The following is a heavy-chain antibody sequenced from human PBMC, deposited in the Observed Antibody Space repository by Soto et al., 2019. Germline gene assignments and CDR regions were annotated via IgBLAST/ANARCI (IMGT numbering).Heavy chain of an antibody. V-gene: IGHV4-59*01. CDR3: ARDRMVRGGNWFDP. CDR2: IYYSGST. J-gene: IGHJ5*02. D-gene: IGHD3-10*01. Sequence: SETLSLTCTVSGGSISSYYWSWIRQPPGKGLEWIGYIYYSGSTNYNPSLKSRVTISVDTSKNQFSLKLSSVTAADTAVYYCARDRMVRGGNWFDPWGQGTLVT. CDR1: GGSISSYY.